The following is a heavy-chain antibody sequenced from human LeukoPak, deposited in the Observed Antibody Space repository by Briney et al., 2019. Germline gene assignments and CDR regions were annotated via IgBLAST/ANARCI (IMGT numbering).Heavy chain of an antibody. Sequence: GGSLRLSCAVSGLTFNNYWMSWVRQAPGKGLEWGANIEQDGSEKFYVDSVKGRFTISRDNAKNSLYLQMNSLRAEDTAVFYCARGRYCSGGGCHYFDYWGQGTLVTVSS. V-gene: IGHV3-7*01. J-gene: IGHJ4*02. CDR3: ARGRYCSGGGCHYFDY. CDR2: IEQDGSEK. D-gene: IGHD2-15*01. CDR1: GLTFNNYW.